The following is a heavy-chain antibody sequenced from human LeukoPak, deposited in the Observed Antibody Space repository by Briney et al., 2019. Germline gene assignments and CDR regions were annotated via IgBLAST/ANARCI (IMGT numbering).Heavy chain of an antibody. D-gene: IGHD3-10*01. Sequence: GGSLRPSCAASGFTFSDYYMSWIRQAPGKGLEWVSYISSSGSTIYYADSVKGRFTISRDNAKNSLYLQMNSLRAEDTAVYYCARDSMVRGVMVFDPWGQGTLVTVSS. J-gene: IGHJ5*02. CDR1: GFTFSDYY. CDR2: ISSSGSTI. CDR3: ARDSMVRGVMVFDP. V-gene: IGHV3-11*04.